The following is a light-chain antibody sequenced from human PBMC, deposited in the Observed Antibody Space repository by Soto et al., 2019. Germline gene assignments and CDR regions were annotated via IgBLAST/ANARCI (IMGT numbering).Light chain of an antibody. CDR2: EVS. CDR3: SSYTTTTRL. V-gene: IGLV2-14*01. CDR1: SSDIGSNNY. J-gene: IGLJ3*02. Sequence: QSALTQPASVSGSPGQSITISCTGTSSDIGSNNYVSWFQQRPGKAPTLIIYEVSNRPSRVSNHFSGSKSGNTASLTISGLLPEDEAEYYCSSYTTTTRLFVGGTKLTVL.